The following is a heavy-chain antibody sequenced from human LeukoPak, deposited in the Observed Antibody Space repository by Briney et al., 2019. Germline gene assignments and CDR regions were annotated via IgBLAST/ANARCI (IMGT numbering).Heavy chain of an antibody. D-gene: IGHD3-22*01. J-gene: IGHJ4*02. Sequence: GGSLRLSCAASGFTFSSYAMSWARQAPGKGLEWVSGISGSGGSTYYADSVKGRFTISRDNSKNTLYLQMNSLRAEDTAVYYCAKEELYYYDSSGYSNWGQGTLVTVSS. V-gene: IGHV3-23*01. CDR1: GFTFSSYA. CDR3: AKEELYYYDSSGYSN. CDR2: ISGSGGST.